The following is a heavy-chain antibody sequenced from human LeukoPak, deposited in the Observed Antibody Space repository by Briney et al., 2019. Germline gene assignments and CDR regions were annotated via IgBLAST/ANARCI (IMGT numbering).Heavy chain of an antibody. CDR3: ARDRGGYSYGFSDY. D-gene: IGHD5-18*01. V-gene: IGHV1-2*06. CDR2: INPNSGGT. CDR1: GYTFTGYY. J-gene: IGHJ4*02. Sequence: ASVKVSCKASGYTFTGYYMHWVRQAPGQGLEWMGRINPNSGGTNYAQKLQGRVTMTRDTSISTAYMELSRLRSDDTAVYYCARDRGGYSYGFSDYWGQGTLVTVSS.